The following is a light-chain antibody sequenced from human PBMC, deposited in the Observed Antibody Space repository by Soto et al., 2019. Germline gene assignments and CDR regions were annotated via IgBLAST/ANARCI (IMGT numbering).Light chain of an antibody. CDR3: QSYDSSLSVYV. CDR2: GNS. Sequence: QSVLTQPPSVSGAPGQRVTISCTGSSSNIGAGYDVHWYQQLPGTAPKLLIYGNSNRPSGVPDRLSCSKSGTSGSLAITGLQAEDEADYYCQSYDSSLSVYVFGTGTKLTVL. CDR1: SSNIGAGYD. J-gene: IGLJ1*01. V-gene: IGLV1-40*01.